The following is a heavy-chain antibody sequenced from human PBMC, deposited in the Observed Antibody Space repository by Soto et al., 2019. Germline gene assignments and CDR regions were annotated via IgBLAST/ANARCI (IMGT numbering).Heavy chain of an antibody. D-gene: IGHD6-13*01. CDR3: VVGKSSSWYYFDY. CDR1: GGTFSSYT. J-gene: IGHJ4*02. CDR2: IIPMFGSA. Sequence: SVKVSCKASGGTFSSYTISWVRQAPGQGLEWMGGIIPMFGSANYAQKFQGRVTITADESTSTAYMELSSLRSEDTAVYYCVVGKSSSWYYFDYWGQGTLVTVSS. V-gene: IGHV1-69*13.